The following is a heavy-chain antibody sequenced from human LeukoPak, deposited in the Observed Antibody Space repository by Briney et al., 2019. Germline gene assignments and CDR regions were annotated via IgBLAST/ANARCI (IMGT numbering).Heavy chain of an antibody. CDR2: IYYSGCT. CDR1: GGSISSSSYY. D-gene: IGHD2-15*01. CDR3: ARAGGRVVVVAATPEVHNWFDP. V-gene: IGHV4-39*01. Sequence: SETLSLTCTVSGGSISSSSYYWGWIRQPPGKGLEWIGSIYYSGCTYYNPSLKSRVTISVDTSKNQFSLKLSSVTAADTAVYYCARAGGRVVVVAATPEVHNWFDPWGQGTLVTVSS. J-gene: IGHJ5*02.